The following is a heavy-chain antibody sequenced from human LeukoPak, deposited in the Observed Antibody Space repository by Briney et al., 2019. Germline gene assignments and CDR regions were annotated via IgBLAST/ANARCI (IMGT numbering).Heavy chain of an antibody. D-gene: IGHD3-10*01. J-gene: IGHJ5*02. CDR2: TYYRSKWYN. Sequence: SRTLSHTRVISLYSGFSNSAGGRSARQSPSRGLEWLGRTYYRSKWYNDYAVSVKSRITINPDTSKNQFSLQLISVTPEDTAVYSCGRDGWYRSGSYLSFDRWGQGTLVTVSS. V-gene: IGHV6-1*01. CDR3: GRDGWYRSGSYLSFDR. CDR1: LYSGFSNSAG.